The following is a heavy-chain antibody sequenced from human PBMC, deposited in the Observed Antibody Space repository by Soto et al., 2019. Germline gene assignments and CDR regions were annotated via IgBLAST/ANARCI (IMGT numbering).Heavy chain of an antibody. CDR1: VYTFTSYD. V-gene: IGHV1-8*01. J-gene: IGHJ5*02. Sequence: QVQLVQSGAEVKKPGASVKVSCKASVYTFTSYDINWVRQATGQGREWMGWMNPNRGNTGYAQKFQGRVTTTKNTSINTAYMELSSLRSEDTAVYYCAREKGSSGFDPWGQGTLVTVSS. CDR3: AREKGSSGFDP. CDR2: MNPNRGNT. D-gene: IGHD6-6*01.